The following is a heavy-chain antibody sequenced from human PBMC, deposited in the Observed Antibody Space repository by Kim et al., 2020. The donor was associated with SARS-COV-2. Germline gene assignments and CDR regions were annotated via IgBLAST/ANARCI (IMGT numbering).Heavy chain of an antibody. J-gene: IGHJ4*02. D-gene: IGHD1-26*01. CDR2: IYSGGSST. V-gene: IGHV3-23*03. CDR1: GFTFSSYA. CDR3: AKGKWEPPHFDY. Sequence: GGSLRLSCAASGFTFSSYAMSWVRQAPGKGLEWVSVIYSGGSSTYYADSVKGRFTISRDNSKNTLYLQMNSLRAEDTAVYYCAKGKWEPPHFDYWGQGTLVTVSS.